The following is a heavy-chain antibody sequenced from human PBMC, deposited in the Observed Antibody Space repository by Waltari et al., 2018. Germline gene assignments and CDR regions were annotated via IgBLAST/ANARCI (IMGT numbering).Heavy chain of an antibody. V-gene: IGHV1-58*02. CDR3: AAEAQMSGPFDY. CDR2: MVVGSGNT. Sequence: QMQLVQSGPEVKKPGPSVKVSCKASGFTFTISAMQWVRQARGQRLEWIGWMVVGSGNTNYAQKFQERVTITRDMSTSTAYMELSSLRSEDTAVYYCAAEAQMSGPFDYWGQGTLVTVSS. CDR1: GFTFTISA. J-gene: IGHJ4*02. D-gene: IGHD1-26*01.